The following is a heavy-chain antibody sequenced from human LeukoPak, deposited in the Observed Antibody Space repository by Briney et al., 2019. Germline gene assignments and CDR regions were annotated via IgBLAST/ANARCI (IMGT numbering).Heavy chain of an antibody. J-gene: IGHJ4*02. CDR2: ISGSAAGT. V-gene: IGHV3-23*01. CDR3: AKVNNIAVAGTLDY. CDR1: GFTFGRYA. D-gene: IGHD6-13*01. Sequence: GGSLRLPCAASGFTFGRYAMNWVRQAPGKGLEWVSAISGSAAGTYYADSVKGRLTISRDNSKNTLYLQMNSLRAEDTAAYYCAKVNNIAVAGTLDYWGQGTLVTVSS.